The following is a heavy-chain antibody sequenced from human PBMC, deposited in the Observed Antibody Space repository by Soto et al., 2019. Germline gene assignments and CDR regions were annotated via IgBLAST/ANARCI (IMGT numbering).Heavy chain of an antibody. J-gene: IGHJ6*02. D-gene: IGHD3-10*01. CDR3: ARGPGSPRYYNGMDV. Sequence: GGCLRLSCAASGFTLSNHDMSWVRQATGKSLEWVSAIGIGGDTYYPASVKGRFTISRQNAKNSLYLQMNNLRAGDTAVYYCARGPGSPRYYNGMDVWGQGTTVTVSS. CDR1: GFTLSNHD. V-gene: IGHV3-13*01. CDR2: IGIGGDT.